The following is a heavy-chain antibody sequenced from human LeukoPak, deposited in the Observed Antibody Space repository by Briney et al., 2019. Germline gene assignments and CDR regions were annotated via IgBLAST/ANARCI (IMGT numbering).Heavy chain of an antibody. CDR3: AKALGGDYYDSSWDYYYGMDV. J-gene: IGHJ6*02. D-gene: IGHD3-22*01. CDR2: ISGGST. Sequence: GGSLRLSCATSGFTFSSYAMSWVRQAPGKGLEWVSAISGGSTYYADSVKGRFTISRDNSKNTLYLQMNSLRAEDTAVYYCAKALGGDYYDSSWDYYYGMDVWGQGTTVTVSS. CDR1: GFTFSSYA. V-gene: IGHV3-23*01.